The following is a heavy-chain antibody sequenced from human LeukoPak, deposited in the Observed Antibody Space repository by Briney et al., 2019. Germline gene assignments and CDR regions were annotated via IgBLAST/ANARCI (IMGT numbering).Heavy chain of an antibody. D-gene: IGHD1-26*01. CDR1: GGTFSSYA. J-gene: IGHJ3*02. CDR3: AIHGPQVGDTEADAFDI. Sequence: ASVKVSCKASGGTFSSYAISWVRQAPGQGLEWMGWISAYNGNTNYAQKLQGRVTMTTDTSTSTAYMELRSLRSDDTAVYYCAIHGPQVGDTEADAFDIWGQGTMVTVSS. V-gene: IGHV1-18*01. CDR2: ISAYNGNT.